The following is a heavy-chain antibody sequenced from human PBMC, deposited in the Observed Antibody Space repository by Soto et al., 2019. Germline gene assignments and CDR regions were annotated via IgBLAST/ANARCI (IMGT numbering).Heavy chain of an antibody. J-gene: IGHJ5*02. CDR3: ARNGPMLYEVYHWFDP. Sequence: EVPLVESGGGLVQPGGFLRLSCVASGFSFGDSWMSWVRQAPGKGLEWVANIKQDGSEKYYVDSVKGRFTISRDNAKNSLYLQMNSLKAEDTAVYYCARNGPMLYEVYHWFDPWGQGTLVTVSS. CDR2: IKQDGSEK. V-gene: IGHV3-7*05. D-gene: IGHD2-8*01. CDR1: GFSFGDSW.